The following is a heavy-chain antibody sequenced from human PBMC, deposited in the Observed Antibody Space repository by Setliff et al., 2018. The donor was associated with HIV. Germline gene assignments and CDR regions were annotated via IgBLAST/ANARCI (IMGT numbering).Heavy chain of an antibody. J-gene: IGHJ4*02. CDR2: VNPISENT. D-gene: IGHD3-22*01. Sequence: ASVKVSCKASGYTFTSYDINWVRQATGQGLEWMGWVNPISENTASARKFQGRVTMTRNTSISTAYMELSSLRSEDTAVYYCARGSTNYYYDSSGYYDYWGQGTLVTVSS. CDR1: GYTFTSYD. CDR3: ARGSTNYYYDSSGYYDY. V-gene: IGHV1-8*02.